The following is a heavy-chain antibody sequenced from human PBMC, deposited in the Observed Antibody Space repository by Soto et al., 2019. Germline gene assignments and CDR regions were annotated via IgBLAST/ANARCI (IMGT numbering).Heavy chain of an antibody. D-gene: IGHD2-15*01. J-gene: IGHJ6*02. Sequence: KTSETLSLTCAVYGGSFSGYYWSWIRQPPGKGLEWIGEINHSGSTNYNPSLKSRVTISVDTSKNQFSLKLSSVTAADTAVYYCARGGVVATMGMDVWGQGTTVTVSS. CDR3: ARGGVVATMGMDV. CDR1: GGSFSGYY. V-gene: IGHV4-34*01. CDR2: INHSGST.